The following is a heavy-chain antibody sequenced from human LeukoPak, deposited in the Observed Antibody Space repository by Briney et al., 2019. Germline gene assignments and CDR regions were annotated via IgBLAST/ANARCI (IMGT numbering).Heavy chain of an antibody. J-gene: IGHJ6*03. CDR1: GYTLTELS. V-gene: IGHV1-24*01. CDR3: AADRSGWSDYYYYMDV. CDR2: FDSEDGET. Sequence: ASVKVSCKVSGYTLTELSMHWVRQAPGKGLEWMGGFDSEDGETIYAQKFQGRVTMTEATSTDTAYMDLSSLRSEDTAVYYCAADRSGWSDYYYYMDVWGKGTTVTVSS. D-gene: IGHD6-19*01.